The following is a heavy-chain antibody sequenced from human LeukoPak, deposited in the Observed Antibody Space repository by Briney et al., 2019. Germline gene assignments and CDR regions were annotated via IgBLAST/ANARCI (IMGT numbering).Heavy chain of an antibody. CDR1: GGSISSYY. V-gene: IGHV4-59*12. Sequence: SETLSLTCTVSGGSISSYYWSWIRQPPGKGLEWIGYIYYSGSTNYNPSLKSRVTISVDTSKNQFSLKLSSVTAADTAVYYCARGYSSRGHWFDPWGQGTLVTVSS. J-gene: IGHJ5*02. CDR3: ARGYSSRGHWFDP. D-gene: IGHD6-13*01. CDR2: IYYSGST.